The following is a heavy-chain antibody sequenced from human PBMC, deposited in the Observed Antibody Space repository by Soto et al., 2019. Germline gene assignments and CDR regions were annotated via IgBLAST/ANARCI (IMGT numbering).Heavy chain of an antibody. V-gene: IGHV1-69*01. Sequence: QVQLVQSGAEVKKLGSSVKVSCKASGGTFSTYGITWVRQAPGQGLEWMGRILPIFDTTIYAQKFQGRVTITADGSTGTVYMELGRRRFAEPAVYYCARNFTPSRHFSSGNCYAMSDWGQGIRVTVAS. J-gene: IGHJ4*02. CDR3: ARNFTPSRHFSSGNCYAMSD. CDR1: GGTFSTYG. CDR2: ILPIFDTT. D-gene: IGHD2-15*01.